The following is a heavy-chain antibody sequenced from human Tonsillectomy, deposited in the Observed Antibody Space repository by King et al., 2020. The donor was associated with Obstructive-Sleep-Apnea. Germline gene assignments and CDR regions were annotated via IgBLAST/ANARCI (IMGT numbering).Heavy chain of an antibody. Sequence: VQLVESGGGLVQPGGSLRLSCAASGFTFSSYAMSWVRQAPGKGLEWVSAISGSGGSTYYADSVKGRFTIPRDNSKNTLYLQMNSLRAEDTAVYYCAKGSTYYYGSGSYWYYYYGMDVWGQGTTVTVSS. CDR2: ISGSGGST. D-gene: IGHD3-10*01. V-gene: IGHV3-23*04. J-gene: IGHJ6*02. CDR1: GFTFSSYA. CDR3: AKGSTYYYGSGSYWYYYYGMDV.